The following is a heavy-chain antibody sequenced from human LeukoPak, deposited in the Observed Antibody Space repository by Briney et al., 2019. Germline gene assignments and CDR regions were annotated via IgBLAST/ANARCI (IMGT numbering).Heavy chain of an antibody. D-gene: IGHD3-3*01. CDR3: ARDGNGYYY. CDR1: GFTFSNYN. J-gene: IGHJ4*02. CDR2: IKQDGSEK. Sequence: GGSLRLSCAASGFTFSNYNMNWVRQAPGKGLEWVANIKQDGSEKYYVDSVKGRFTISRDNAKNSLYLQMNSLRAEDTAVYYCARDGNGYYYWGQGTLVTVSS. V-gene: IGHV3-7*01.